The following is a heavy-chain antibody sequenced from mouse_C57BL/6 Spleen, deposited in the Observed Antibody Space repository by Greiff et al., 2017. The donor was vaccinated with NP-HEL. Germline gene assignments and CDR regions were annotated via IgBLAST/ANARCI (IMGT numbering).Heavy chain of an antibody. CDR3: ARGEWVTTVVADYAMDY. Sequence: QVHVKQSGPELVKPGASVKISCKASGYSFTSYYIHWVKQRPGPGLEWIGWIYPGSGNTKYNEQFKGKATLTADTSSSTAYMQLSSLTSEDSAVYYCARGEWVTTVVADYAMDYWGQGTSVTVSS. CDR2: IYPGSGNT. V-gene: IGHV1-66*01. CDR1: GYSFTSYY. D-gene: IGHD1-1*01. J-gene: IGHJ4*01.